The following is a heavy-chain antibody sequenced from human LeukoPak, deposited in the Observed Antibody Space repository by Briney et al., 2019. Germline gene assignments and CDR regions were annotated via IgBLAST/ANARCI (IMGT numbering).Heavy chain of an antibody. CDR2: IYYSGST. J-gene: IGHJ4*02. CDR3: ATSIAAAEPDLFDY. D-gene: IGHD6-13*01. V-gene: IGHV4-59*01. CDR1: GGSISSYY. Sequence: PSETLSLTCTVSGGSISSYYWSWIRQPPGKGLEWIGYIYYSGSTNYNPSLKSRVTISVDTSKNQFSLKLSSVTAADTAVYCCATSIAAAEPDLFDYWGQGTLVTVSS.